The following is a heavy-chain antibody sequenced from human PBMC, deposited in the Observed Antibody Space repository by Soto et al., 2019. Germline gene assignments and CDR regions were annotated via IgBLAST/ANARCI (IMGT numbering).Heavy chain of an antibody. CDR3: AKELRDSGWFEYYYYYYGMDV. Sequence: GGSLRLSCAASGFTFSSYAMSWVRQAPGKGLEWVSAISGSGGSTYYADSVKGRFTISRDNSKNTLYLQMNSLRAEDTAVYYCAKELRDSGWFEYYYYYYGMDVWGQGTTVTVSS. J-gene: IGHJ6*02. D-gene: IGHD6-19*01. V-gene: IGHV3-23*01. CDR1: GFTFSSYA. CDR2: ISGSGGST.